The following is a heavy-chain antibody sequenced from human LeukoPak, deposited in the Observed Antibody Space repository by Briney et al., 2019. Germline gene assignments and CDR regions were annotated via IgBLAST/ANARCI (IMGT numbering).Heavy chain of an antibody. J-gene: IGHJ3*02. V-gene: IGHV1-24*01. D-gene: IGHD1-26*01. Sequence: GASVKVSCKVSGYTLTELSMHWVRQAPGKGLEWMGGFDPEDGETIYAQKFQGRVTMTEDTSTDTAYMELSSLRSEDTAVYYCATPVYSGSYCRGAFDIWGQGTMVTVSS. CDR1: GYTLTELS. CDR3: ATPVYSGSYCRGAFDI. CDR2: FDPEDGET.